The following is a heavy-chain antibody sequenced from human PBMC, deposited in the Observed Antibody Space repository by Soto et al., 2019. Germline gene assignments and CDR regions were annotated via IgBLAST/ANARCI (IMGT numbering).Heavy chain of an antibody. J-gene: IGHJ4*02. CDR3: ATRGPGLATSDY. Sequence: QVQLVESGGGVVQPGRSLRLSCAASGFTFSSYGMHWVRQAPGKGLEWVAVIWYDGSNKYYADSVKGRFTISRDNSKNTLYLQMNSLRAEDTAVYYCATRGPGLATSDYWGQGTLVTVSS. CDR1: GFTFSSYG. CDR2: IWYDGSNK. D-gene: IGHD5-12*01. V-gene: IGHV3-33*01.